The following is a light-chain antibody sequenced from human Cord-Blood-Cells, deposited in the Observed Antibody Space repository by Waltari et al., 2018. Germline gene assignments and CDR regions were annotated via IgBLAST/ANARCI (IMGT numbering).Light chain of an antibody. CDR2: EVS. CDR3: SSYADSNYV. CDR1: SSDVGGYNY. V-gene: IGLV2-8*01. J-gene: IGLJ1*01. Sequence: QSALTQPPSASGSPGQSVTISCTGTSSDVGGYNYVSWYQQHPGQAPKLMIYEVSKRPSGVPDRFSGSKSGNTASLTVSGLQAEDEADYYCSSYADSNYVFGTGTKVTVL.